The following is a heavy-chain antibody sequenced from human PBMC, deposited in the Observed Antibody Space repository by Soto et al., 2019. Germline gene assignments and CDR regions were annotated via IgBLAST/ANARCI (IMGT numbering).Heavy chain of an antibody. D-gene: IGHD6-19*01. CDR2: INVYNGNT. Sequence: QVQLVQSGGEVKRPGASVKVSCKASGYMFSNYAISWVRQTPGQGLEWMGWINVYNGNTNYAQKFQGRVTMATDTSTNTAYLDLRRLRSDDTAVYFCARDLSSGWFDYWGQGTLVIVSP. V-gene: IGHV1-18*01. CDR1: GYMFSNYA. J-gene: IGHJ4*02. CDR3: ARDLSSGWFDY.